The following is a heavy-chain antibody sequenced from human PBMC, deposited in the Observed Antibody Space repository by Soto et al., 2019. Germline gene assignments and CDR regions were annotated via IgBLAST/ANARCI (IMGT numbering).Heavy chain of an antibody. CDR3: ARVEITGGGVITVTYGLDV. Sequence: GGSLRLSCTASGFTFSTYSMNWVRQAPGKGLEWVSFITTSSSTIYYADSVKGRFTISRDNAKNSLYLQMNSLRDEDTAVYYCARVEITGGGVITVTYGLDVWGQGNTVTVSS. CDR1: GFTFSTYS. V-gene: IGHV3-48*02. CDR2: ITTSSSTI. D-gene: IGHD3-16*02. J-gene: IGHJ6*02.